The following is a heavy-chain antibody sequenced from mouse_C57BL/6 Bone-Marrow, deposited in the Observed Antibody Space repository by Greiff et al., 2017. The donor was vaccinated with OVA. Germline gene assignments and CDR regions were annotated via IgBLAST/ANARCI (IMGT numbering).Heavy chain of an antibody. CDR2: IHPSDSDT. J-gene: IGHJ4*01. CDR1: GYTFTSYW. D-gene: IGHD1-1*01. Sequence: QVQLQQPGAELVKPGASVKVSCKASGYTFTSYWMHWVKQRPGQGLEWIGRIHPSDSDTNYNQKFKGKATLTVDKSSSTAYMQLSSLTSEDSAVYSCAIPGPTSVVARDYAIDYWGQGTSLTVSS. V-gene: IGHV1-74*01. CDR3: AIPGPTSVVARDYAIDY.